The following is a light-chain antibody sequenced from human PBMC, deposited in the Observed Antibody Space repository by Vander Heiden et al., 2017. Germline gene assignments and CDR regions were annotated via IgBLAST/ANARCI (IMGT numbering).Light chain of an antibody. V-gene: IGKV2-30*02. CDR1: QSLQHSDGNTY. CDR3: MQGTHWPYT. CDR2: KVS. J-gene: IGKJ2*01. Sequence: DAVMTQSPLSLPVTLGQPASISCKSSQSLQHSDGNTYLNWFHQRPGQSPRRLNYKVSNRDSGVPDRFSGSKSGNDFTLTISRVEAEDGGVYYCMQGTHWPYTFGQGTKLEI.